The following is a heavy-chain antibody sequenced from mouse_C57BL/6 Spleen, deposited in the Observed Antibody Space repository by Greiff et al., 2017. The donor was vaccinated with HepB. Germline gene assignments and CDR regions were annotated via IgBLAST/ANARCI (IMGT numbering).Heavy chain of an antibody. J-gene: IGHJ2*01. CDR3: ARYSNYPFDY. CDR2: IYPGDGDT. V-gene: IGHV1-82*01. Sequence: VQLQQSGPELVKPGASVKISCKASGYAFSSSWMNWVKQRPGKGLEWIGRIYPGDGDTNYNGKFKGKATLTADKSSSTAYMQLSSLTSEDSAVYFCARYSNYPFDYWGQGTTLTVSS. CDR1: GYAFSSSW. D-gene: IGHD2-5*01.